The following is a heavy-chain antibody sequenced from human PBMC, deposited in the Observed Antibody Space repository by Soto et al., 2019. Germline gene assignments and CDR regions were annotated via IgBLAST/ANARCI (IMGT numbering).Heavy chain of an antibody. CDR3: ARLTKEVRGVRFDP. CDR1: GGSISSYY. V-gene: IGHV4-59*08. CDR2: IYYTGST. J-gene: IGHJ5*02. D-gene: IGHD3-10*01. Sequence: QVQLQESGPGLVKPSETLSLTCTVSGGSISSYYWSWIRQPPAKGLGWIGYIYYTGSTNYNPSLKSRVTISVDTSKNQFSLKLSSVTAADTAVYYCARLTKEVRGVRFDPWGQGTLVTVSS.